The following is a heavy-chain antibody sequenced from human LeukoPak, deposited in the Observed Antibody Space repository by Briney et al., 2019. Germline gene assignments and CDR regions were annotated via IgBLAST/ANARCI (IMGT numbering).Heavy chain of an antibody. V-gene: IGHV1-18*01. CDR2: ISAYNGNT. Sequence: SAKFSSKTSGYTFTSYGISWVRQAPGQGLEWMGWISAYNGNTNYTQKLQGRVTMTTDTSTSTAYMELRSLRSDDTAVYYCARDSGKRWELLRNYYYYYYMDVWGKGTTVTVSS. CDR1: GYTFTSYG. CDR3: ARDSGKRWELLRNYYYYYYMDV. D-gene: IGHD1-26*01. J-gene: IGHJ6*03.